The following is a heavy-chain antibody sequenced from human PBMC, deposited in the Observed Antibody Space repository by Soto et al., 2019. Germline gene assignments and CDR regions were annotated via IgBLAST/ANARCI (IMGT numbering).Heavy chain of an antibody. CDR3: ARDIPTATVTTVEEGAHFDY. CDR2: ISSSSSYI. V-gene: IGHV3-21*01. D-gene: IGHD4-4*01. Sequence: GGSLRLSCAASGFTFSSYSMNWVRQAPGKGLEWVSSISSSSSYIYYADSVKGRFTISRDNAKNSLYLQMNSLRAEDTAVYYCARDIPTATVTTVEEGAHFDYWGQGTLVTVSS. CDR1: GFTFSSYS. J-gene: IGHJ4*02.